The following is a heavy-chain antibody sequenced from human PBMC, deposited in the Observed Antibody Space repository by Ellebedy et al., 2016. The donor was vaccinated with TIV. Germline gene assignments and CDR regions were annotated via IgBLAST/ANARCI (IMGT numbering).Heavy chain of an antibody. CDR2: ISAYNGNT. V-gene: IGHV1-18*01. CDR1: GYTFTSYG. CDR3: ATQLELRPPDAFDI. D-gene: IGHD1-7*01. J-gene: IGHJ3*02. Sequence: ASVKVSXXASGYTFTSYGISWVRQAPGQGLEWMGWISAYNGNTNYAQKLQGRVTMTTDTSTSTAYMELRSLRSDDTAVYYCATQLELRPPDAFDIWGQGTMVTVSS.